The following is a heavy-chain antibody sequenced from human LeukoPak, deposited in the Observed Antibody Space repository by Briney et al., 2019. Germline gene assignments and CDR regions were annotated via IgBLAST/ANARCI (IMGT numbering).Heavy chain of an antibody. J-gene: IGHJ3*02. CDR1: EFPFSSYS. V-gene: IGHV3-21*01. CDR3: ARPRLGSINWYIALGI. D-gene: IGHD6-13*01. Sequence: PGGSLTLSCAASEFPFSSYSMIWVRQAPGKGLEWVSSIGSSGTYIYYADSVKGRFTISRDNAKNSLYLQMNGLRAEDTAVYYCARPRLGSINWYIALGIWGQGTMVTVSS. CDR2: IGSSGTYI.